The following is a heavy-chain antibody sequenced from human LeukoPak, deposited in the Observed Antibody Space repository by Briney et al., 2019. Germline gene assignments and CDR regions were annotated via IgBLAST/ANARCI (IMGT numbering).Heavy chain of an antibody. D-gene: IGHD2-2*01. Sequence: GGSLRLSCAASGFTFSSYGMHWVRQAPGKGLEWVAVISYDGSNKYYADSVKGRFTISRDNSKNTLYLQMNSLRAEDTAVYYCAKARIQPYFDYWGQGTLVTVSS. CDR2: ISYDGSNK. J-gene: IGHJ4*02. CDR1: GFTFSSYG. V-gene: IGHV3-30*18. CDR3: AKARIQPYFDY.